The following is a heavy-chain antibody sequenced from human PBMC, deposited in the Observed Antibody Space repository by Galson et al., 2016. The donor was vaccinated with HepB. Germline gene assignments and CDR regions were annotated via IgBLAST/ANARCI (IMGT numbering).Heavy chain of an antibody. Sequence: SLRLSCAASGFTFSSYAMAWVRQAPGKGLEWVSSLSGSGGDTYYADSVKGRFTISRDNSKNMLYLQLNSLRAEDTAVYYCAKYPNLECLSTIHYWGQGTLVTVSS. V-gene: IGHV3-23*01. CDR3: AKYPNLECLSTIHY. D-gene: IGHD3-3*01. CDR1: GFTFSSYA. J-gene: IGHJ4*02. CDR2: LSGSGGDT.